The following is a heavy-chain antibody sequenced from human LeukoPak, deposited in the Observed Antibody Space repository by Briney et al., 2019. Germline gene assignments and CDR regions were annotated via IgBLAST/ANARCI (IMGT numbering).Heavy chain of an antibody. CDR3: ARELREHGVFDI. Sequence: GGSLRLSCAASGFTVSSNYMSWVRQAPGKGLEWVSEIYSDGSTYNAASVKGRFSISRDNSKNTVYLQMSSLRAEDTAVYYCARELREHGVFDIWGQGTMVTVSS. J-gene: IGHJ3*02. CDR2: IYSDGST. D-gene: IGHD1-26*01. CDR1: GFTVSSNY. V-gene: IGHV3-53*01.